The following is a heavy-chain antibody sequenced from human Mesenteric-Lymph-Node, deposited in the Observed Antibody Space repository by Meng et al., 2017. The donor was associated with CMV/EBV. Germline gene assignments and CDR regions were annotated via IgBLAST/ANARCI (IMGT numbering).Heavy chain of an antibody. V-gene: IGHV4-34*01. CDR1: GGSFTDYY. CDR2: INHSGTT. D-gene: IGHD6-13*01. CDR3: ARMGRKAEVRTWFYYYGVDV. Sequence: TLSLTCAVYGGSFTDYYCSWIRQPPGKGLEWLGEINHSGTTNYHSSLKSRVTISVVTSRNQFSLKLSSVTAADTAVYYCARMGRKAEVRTWFYYYGVDVWGQGTTVTVSS. J-gene: IGHJ6*02.